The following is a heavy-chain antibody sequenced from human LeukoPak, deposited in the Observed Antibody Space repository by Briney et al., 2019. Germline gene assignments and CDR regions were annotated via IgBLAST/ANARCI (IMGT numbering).Heavy chain of an antibody. J-gene: IGHJ6*03. D-gene: IGHD4-17*01. CDR3: ARDANYGDYDPVIYYMDV. V-gene: IGHV3-7*01. CDR1: GFTFSIYW. Sequence: PGGSLRLSCAASGFTFSIYWMNWFRQAPGKGLEWVAHIQQDGGEKYYVDSVKGRFTISRDNAKNSLFLQMNSLRAEVTAVYYCARDANYGDYDPVIYYMDVWGKGTTVTVSS. CDR2: IQQDGGEK.